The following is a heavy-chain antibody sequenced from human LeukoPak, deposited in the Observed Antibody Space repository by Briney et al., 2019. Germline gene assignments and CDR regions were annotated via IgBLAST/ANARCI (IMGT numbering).Heavy chain of an antibody. J-gene: IGHJ4*02. Sequence: ARSLRLSCAVAGFNLTSYAMHWVRQAPGKRLEWVAVIRHDEANSFYADSVQGRFTISRDTSKKLLYLQMNSLRVEDTAVYYCAKEYTPSSPLGELDSWGQGTLVTVSS. CDR3: AKEYTPSSPLGELDS. CDR1: GFNLTSYA. D-gene: IGHD6-6*01. V-gene: IGHV3-33*06. CDR2: IRHDEANS.